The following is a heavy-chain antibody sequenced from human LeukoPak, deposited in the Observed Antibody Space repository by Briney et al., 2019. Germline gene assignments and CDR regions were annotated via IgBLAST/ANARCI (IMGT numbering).Heavy chain of an antibody. D-gene: IGHD6-19*01. CDR1: GGSISSYY. CDR2: IYYSGST. Sequence: SETLSLTCTVSGGSISSYYWSWIRQPPGKGLEWIGYIYYSGSTNYNPSLKSRVTISVDTSKNQFSLKLSSVTAADTAVYYCARYSSGWYRSNTLPYWGQGTLVTVSS. CDR3: ARYSSGWYRSNTLPY. V-gene: IGHV4-59*08. J-gene: IGHJ4*02.